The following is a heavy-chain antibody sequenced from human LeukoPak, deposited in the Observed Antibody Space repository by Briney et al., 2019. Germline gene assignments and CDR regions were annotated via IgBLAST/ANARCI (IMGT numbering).Heavy chain of an antibody. CDR2: IYHSGST. CDR3: ASSIAAAGPRFDY. V-gene: IGHV4-30-2*01. Sequence: SETLSLTCTASGGSISSGGYYWSWIRQPPGKGLEWIGYIYHSGSTYYNPSLKSRVTISVDRSKNQFSLKLSSVTAADTAVYYCASSIAAAGPRFDYWGQGTLVTVSS. D-gene: IGHD6-13*01. CDR1: GGSISSGGYY. J-gene: IGHJ4*02.